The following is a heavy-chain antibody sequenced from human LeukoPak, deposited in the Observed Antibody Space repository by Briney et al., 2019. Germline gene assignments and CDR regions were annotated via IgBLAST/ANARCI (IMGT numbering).Heavy chain of an antibody. CDR2: IYYSGST. V-gene: IGHV4-39*01. D-gene: IGHD2-15*01. J-gene: IGHJ5*02. Sequence: SETLSLTCTVSGGSISSSGYYWGWIRQPPGKGLEWIGSIYYSGSTYYNPSLKSRVTISVDTSKNQFSLKLSSVTAADTAVYYCARIYCSGGSCYSPEWFDPWGQGTLVTVSS. CDR3: ARIYCSGGSCYSPEWFDP. CDR1: GGSISSSGYY.